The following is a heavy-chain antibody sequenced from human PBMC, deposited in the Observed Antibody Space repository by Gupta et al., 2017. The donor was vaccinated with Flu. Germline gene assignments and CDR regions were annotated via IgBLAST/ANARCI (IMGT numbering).Heavy chain of an antibody. CDR3: ASQYYDFWSGPGDV. CDR1: GLPFSSYG. J-gene: IGHJ6*02. CDR2: IWYDGSNK. D-gene: IGHD3-3*01. Sequence: QVQLVESGGGVVQPGRSLRLSCAASGLPFSSYGMHWVRQAPGKGLEWVAVIWYDGSNKYYADSVKGRFTISRDNSKNTLYLQMNSLRAEDTAVYYCASQYYDFWSGPGDVWGQGTTVTVSS. V-gene: IGHV3-33*01.